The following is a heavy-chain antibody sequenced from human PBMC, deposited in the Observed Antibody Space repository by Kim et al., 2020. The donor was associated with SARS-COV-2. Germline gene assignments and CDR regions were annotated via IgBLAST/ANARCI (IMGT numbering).Heavy chain of an antibody. CDR2: ITNNNGKT. Sequence: GGSLRLSCAASGFAVYRFAMNWVRQAPGKGLEWISAITNNNGKTYYQDSVKGRFTISRDESKNIVYLHMSSLRVEDTAVYYCAKDHPSPGRPTFGDWGQG. D-gene: IGHD3-16*01. CDR1: GFAVYRFA. CDR3: AKDHPSPGRPTFGD. J-gene: IGHJ1*01. V-gene: IGHV3-23*01.